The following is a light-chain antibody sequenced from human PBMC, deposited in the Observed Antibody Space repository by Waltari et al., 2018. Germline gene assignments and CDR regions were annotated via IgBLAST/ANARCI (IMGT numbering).Light chain of an antibody. J-gene: IGKJ1*01. CDR3: QRNDRLPVT. Sequence: EIVLTQSPGTLSLSPGERATLSCRASQSVGRALIWYQQKPGQAPRLLIYGASTRATGIPDRFSCSGFGTDFSLTISRLEPVDFAVYYCQRNDRLPVTFGQGTKVEIK. CDR2: GAS. CDR1: QSVGRA. V-gene: IGKV3-20*01.